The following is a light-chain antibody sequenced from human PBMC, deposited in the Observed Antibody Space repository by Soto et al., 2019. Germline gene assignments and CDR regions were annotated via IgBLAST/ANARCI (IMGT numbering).Light chain of an antibody. CDR2: DVS. CDR3: SSYTSSSTPLYV. CDR1: SSDVGGYNY. V-gene: IGLV2-14*01. J-gene: IGLJ1*01. Sequence: QSALTQPASVSGSPGQSITISCTGTSSDVGGYNYVSWYQQHPGKAPKLMIYDVSNRPSGVSNRFSGSKSGNTASLTISGXXXXXXXDYYCSSYTSSSTPLYVFGTGTKLTVL.